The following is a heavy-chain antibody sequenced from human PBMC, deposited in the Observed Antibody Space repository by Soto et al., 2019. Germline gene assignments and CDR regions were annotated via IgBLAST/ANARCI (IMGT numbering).Heavy chain of an antibody. D-gene: IGHD3-10*01. CDR1: GFTFGDYA. J-gene: IGHJ6*02. V-gene: IGHV3-49*04. CDR2: IRGKAYGGTT. Sequence: AGGSLRLSCTASGFTFGDYAMSWVRQAPGKGLEWVGFIRGKAYGGTTEYAASVKGRFTISRDDSKSIAYLQMNSLKTEDTAVYYCTRPLLLWFGESIGMDVWGQGTTVTVSS. CDR3: TRPLLLWFGESIGMDV.